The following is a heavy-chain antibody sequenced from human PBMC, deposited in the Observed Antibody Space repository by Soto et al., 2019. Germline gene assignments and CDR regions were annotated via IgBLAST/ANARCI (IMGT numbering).Heavy chain of an antibody. CDR2: ISAYNGNT. V-gene: IGHV1-18*01. Sequence: QVQLVQSGAEVKKPGASVKVSCKASGYTFTSYGISWVRQAPGQGLEWMGWISAYNGNTNYAQKLQGRVTMTTDTSTSTDYMELRSLRSDDTAVYYCARVVVVPAAMLFSRWFDPWGQGTLVTVSS. CDR3: ARVVVVPAAMLFSRWFDP. D-gene: IGHD2-2*01. CDR1: GYTFTSYG. J-gene: IGHJ5*02.